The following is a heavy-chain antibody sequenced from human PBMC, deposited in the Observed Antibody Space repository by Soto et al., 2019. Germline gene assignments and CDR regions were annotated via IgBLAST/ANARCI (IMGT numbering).Heavy chain of an antibody. CDR3: AAELDYYDSRGYLGGFEY. CDR2: IVVGSGNT. CDR1: GFTFTSSA. J-gene: IGHJ4*02. V-gene: IGHV1-58*01. D-gene: IGHD3-22*01. Sequence: GASVKVSCKASGFTFTSSAVQWVRQVLGQRLEWIGWIVVGSGNTNYAQKFQERVTITRDMSTSTAYMELSSLRSEDTAVYYCAAELDYYDSRGYLGGFEYWGQGTLVIVSS.